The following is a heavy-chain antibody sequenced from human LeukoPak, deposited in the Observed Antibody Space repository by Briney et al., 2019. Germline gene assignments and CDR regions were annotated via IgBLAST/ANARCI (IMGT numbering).Heavy chain of an antibody. D-gene: IGHD3-10*01. CDR1: GGSFSGYY. J-gene: IGHJ5*02. CDR2: INHSGST. V-gene: IGHV4-34*01. Sequence: KPSETLSLTCAVYGGSFSGYYWSWIRQPPGKGLEWIGEINHSGSTNYNPSLRSRVTISVDTSKNQFSLKLSSVTAADTAVYYCHGSGSYYNNWFDPWGQGTLVTVSS. CDR3: HGSGSYYNNWFDP.